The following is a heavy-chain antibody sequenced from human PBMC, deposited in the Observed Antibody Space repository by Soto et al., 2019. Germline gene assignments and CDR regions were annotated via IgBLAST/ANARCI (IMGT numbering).Heavy chain of an antibody. CDR1: GYTFSNYD. D-gene: IGHD3-10*01. CDR2: VNPNNGDT. J-gene: IGHJ4*02. Sequence: QVQLVQSGAELKKPGASVKVSCKASGYTFSNYDMNWVRQATGQGPEWIGWVNPNNGDTGYAKKCQSRVTLTTDISTTTASMELTSLRSADTAIYYCAKVSRKGSAIDFDYWGQGTLITVSS. CDR3: AKVSRKGSAIDFDY. V-gene: IGHV1-8*01.